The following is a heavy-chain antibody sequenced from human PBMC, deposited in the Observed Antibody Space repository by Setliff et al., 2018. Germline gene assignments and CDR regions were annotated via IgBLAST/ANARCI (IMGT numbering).Heavy chain of an antibody. V-gene: IGHV1-18*01. Sequence: ASVKVSCKTSGYTFTRYGINWVRQAPGQGLEWIGWISTYNGKANYAQKFQGSVTLTTETSTNTAYMELRSLTSDDSANYYCAKDRGRCMTGCYGVYSYYGVELWGQGTTVTVSS. CDR2: ISTYNGKA. CDR3: AKDRGRCMTGCYGVYSYYGVEL. J-gene: IGHJ6*02. D-gene: IGHD5-18*01. CDR1: GYTFTRYG.